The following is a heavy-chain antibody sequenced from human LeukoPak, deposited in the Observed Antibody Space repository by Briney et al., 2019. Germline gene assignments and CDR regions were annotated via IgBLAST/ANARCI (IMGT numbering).Heavy chain of an antibody. CDR3: ASNSYGPFDY. D-gene: IGHD5-18*01. CDR2: ISSSSSTI. V-gene: IGHV3-11*04. Sequence: LSLTCAVYGGSFSGYYWSWIRQPPGKGLEWVSYISSSSSTIYYADSVKGRFTISRDNAKNSLYLQMNSLRAEDTAVYYCASNSYGPFDYWGQGTLVTVPS. J-gene: IGHJ4*02. CDR1: GGSFSGYY.